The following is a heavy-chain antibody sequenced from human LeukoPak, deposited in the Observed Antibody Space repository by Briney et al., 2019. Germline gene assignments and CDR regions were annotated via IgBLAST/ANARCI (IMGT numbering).Heavy chain of an antibody. Sequence: GGSLRLSCAASGFTFNTYAMSWVRQAPGKGLEWVSAISGGGATSYYADSVEGRFTISRDNSKNALYLQMNSLRAEDTAIYYCAKDGSSGIAATADAFDIWGQGTMVTVFS. J-gene: IGHJ3*02. V-gene: IGHV3-23*01. D-gene: IGHD6-13*01. CDR1: GFTFNTYA. CDR2: ISGGGATS. CDR3: AKDGSSGIAATADAFDI.